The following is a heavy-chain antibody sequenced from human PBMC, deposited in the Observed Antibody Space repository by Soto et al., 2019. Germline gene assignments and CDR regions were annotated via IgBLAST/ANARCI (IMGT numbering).Heavy chain of an antibody. D-gene: IGHD6-19*01. CDR2: ISGSGGST. Sequence: EVQLLESGGGLVQPGGSLRLSCAASGFTFSSYAMHWVRQAPGKGLEWVSVISGSGGSTYYADSVKGRFTISRDNSKNTLYLQMNSLRAEDTAVYYSARRISGWYFDYWGQGTLVTVSS. CDR3: ARRISGWYFDY. CDR1: GFTFSSYA. J-gene: IGHJ4*02. V-gene: IGHV3-23*01.